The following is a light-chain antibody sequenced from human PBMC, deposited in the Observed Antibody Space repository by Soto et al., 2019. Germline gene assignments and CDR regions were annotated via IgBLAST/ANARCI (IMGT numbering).Light chain of an antibody. CDR2: WAS. CDR1: QSLLYTSDNKNY. V-gene: IGKV4-1*01. CDR3: QQFYSTPLS. J-gene: IGKJ4*01. Sequence: DIVMTQSPDSLTVSLGERATINCKSSQSLLYTSDNKNYLAWYQQKPGQPPKLLIYWASIRESGAPDRFSGSGSGTDFTLTISSLQDEDVAVYYCQQFYSTPLSFGGGTKVEIK.